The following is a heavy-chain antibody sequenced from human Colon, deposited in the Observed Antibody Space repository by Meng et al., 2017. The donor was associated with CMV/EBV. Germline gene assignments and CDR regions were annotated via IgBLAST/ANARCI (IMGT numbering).Heavy chain of an antibody. CDR2: AYYIAAT. CDR3: AREPMV. V-gene: IGHV4-31*03. Sequence: QVQLQESGPGLVKPSQTLSLTCSVSGASITSGGYYWTWLRQRPGKGLEWIXYAYYIAATSYNPSLKSRVTIALDTSKNQFSLRLTSVTAADTAIYYCAREPMVWGQGILVTVSS. CDR1: GASITSGGYY. J-gene: IGHJ4*02. D-gene: IGHD2-8*01.